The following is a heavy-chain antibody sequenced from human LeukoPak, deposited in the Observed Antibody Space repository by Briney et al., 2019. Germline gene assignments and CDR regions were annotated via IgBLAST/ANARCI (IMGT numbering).Heavy chain of an antibody. CDR2: IYYSGST. CDR1: GSSISSGYY. V-gene: IGHV4-38-2*02. J-gene: IGHJ5*02. Sequence: PSETLSLTCTVSGSSISSGYYWGWIRQPPGKGLEWIGSIYYSGSTYYNPSLKSRVTISVDTSKNQFSLKLSSVTAADTAVYYCARDIPTYYYDSSGYSPAHNWFDPWGQGTLVTVSS. CDR3: ARDIPTYYYDSSGYSPAHNWFDP. D-gene: IGHD3-22*01.